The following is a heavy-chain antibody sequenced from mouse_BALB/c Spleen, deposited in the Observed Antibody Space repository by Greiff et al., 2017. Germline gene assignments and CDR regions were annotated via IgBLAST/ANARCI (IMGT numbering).Heavy chain of an antibody. Sequence: QVQLQQPGAELVKPGASVKLSCKASGYTFTSYWMHWVKQRPGQGLEWIGEIDPSDSYTNYNQKFKGKATLTVDKSSSTAYMQLSSLTSEDSAVYYCARSGGGYDGAFDYWGQGTTLTVSS. V-gene: IGHV1-69*02. CDR1: GYTFTSYW. D-gene: IGHD2-14*01. CDR3: ARSGGGYDGAFDY. CDR2: IDPSDSYT. J-gene: IGHJ2*01.